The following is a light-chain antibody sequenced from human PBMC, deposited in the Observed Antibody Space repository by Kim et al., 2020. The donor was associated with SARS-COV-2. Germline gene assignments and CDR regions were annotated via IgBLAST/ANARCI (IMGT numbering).Light chain of an antibody. CDR3: HSRDTSGDHRV. CDR1: SLRRHY. Sequence: ALGQTVRITCQGESLRRHYSSWYQQKPGQAPILVFYGKNNRPSEIPDRFSGSSSGNTASLTITGAQAEDEADYYCHSRDTSGDHRVFGGGTQLTVL. CDR2: GKN. V-gene: IGLV3-19*01. J-gene: IGLJ2*01.